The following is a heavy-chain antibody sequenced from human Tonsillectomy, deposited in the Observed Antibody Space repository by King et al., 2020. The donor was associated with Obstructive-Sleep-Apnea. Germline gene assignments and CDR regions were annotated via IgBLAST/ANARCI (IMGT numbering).Heavy chain of an antibody. Sequence: VQLVESGGALVQPGGSLRLSCAASGFDVGSHYMNWVRQASGKGLVGVSVLYSYGSTYYADSVKGGFTISIDNSKNTLFLQMNSLRAEDTAVYFCARDWVLRFGELNDAFDLWGQGTIVTVSS. CDR1: GFDVGSHY. CDR3: ARDWVLRFGELNDAFDL. CDR2: LYSYGST. J-gene: IGHJ3*01. D-gene: IGHD3-16*01. V-gene: IGHV3-66*01.